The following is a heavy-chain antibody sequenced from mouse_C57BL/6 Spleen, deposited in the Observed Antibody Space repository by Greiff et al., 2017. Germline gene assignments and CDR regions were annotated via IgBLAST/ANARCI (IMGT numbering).Heavy chain of an antibody. CDR2: INPNNGGT. D-gene: IGHD1-1*01. V-gene: IGHV1-18*01. J-gene: IGHJ2*01. CDR3: ARSGDYGSSHFDY. Sequence: EVKLMESGPELVKPGASVKIPCKASGYTFTDYNMDWVKQSHGKSLEWIGDINPNNGGTIYNQKFKGKATLTVDKSSSTAYMELRSLTSEDTAVYYCARSGDYGSSHFDYWGQGTTLTVSS. CDR1: GYTFTDYN.